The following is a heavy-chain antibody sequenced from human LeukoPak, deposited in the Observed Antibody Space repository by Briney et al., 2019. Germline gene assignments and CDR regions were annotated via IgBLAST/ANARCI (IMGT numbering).Heavy chain of an antibody. D-gene: IGHD4/OR15-4a*01. Sequence: ASVKVSCKASGYTFTSYDINWVRQAPGQGLEWMGRINPNSGGTNYAQKFQGRVTMTRDTSISTAYMELSRLRSDDTAVYYCAREMTMDLWGQGTLVTVSS. CDR3: AREMTMDL. CDR1: GYTFTSYD. J-gene: IGHJ5*02. V-gene: IGHV1-2*06. CDR2: INPNSGGT.